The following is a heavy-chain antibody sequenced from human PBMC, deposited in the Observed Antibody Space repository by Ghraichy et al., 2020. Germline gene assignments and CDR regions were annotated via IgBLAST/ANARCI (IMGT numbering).Heavy chain of an antibody. CDR3: ARGLRYYDY. CDR1: GITFSSYW. J-gene: IGHJ4*02. Sequence: GGSLRLSCAASGITFSSYWMSWVRQAPGKGLEWVANIKQDGSEKYYVDSVKGRFTISRDNARSSLYLQMNSLRAEDTAVYYCARGLRYYDYWGQGTLVTVSS. CDR2: IKQDGSEK. D-gene: IGHD3-9*01. V-gene: IGHV3-7*04.